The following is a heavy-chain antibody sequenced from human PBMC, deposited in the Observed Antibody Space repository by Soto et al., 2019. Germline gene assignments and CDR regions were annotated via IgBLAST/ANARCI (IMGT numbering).Heavy chain of an antibody. V-gene: IGHV4-59*01. CDR3: ARAPMVLTRSYFDS. D-gene: IGHD3-22*01. CDR1: DGSIINFY. CDR2: ISSSGNT. J-gene: IGHJ4*02. Sequence: SEPLSLTCTVSDGSIINFYWSWIRQPPGRGLEWIGYISSSGNTNYNPSLKSRVSISVDTSKNQFSLNLTSVTAADTAVYYCARAPMVLTRSYFDSWGQGNPVTVSS.